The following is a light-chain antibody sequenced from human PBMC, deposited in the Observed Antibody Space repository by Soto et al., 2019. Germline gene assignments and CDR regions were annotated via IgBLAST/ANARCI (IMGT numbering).Light chain of an antibody. Sequence: LTQPASVSVSPGQSITISCTGTSSDVGGYNYVSWYQQHPGKAPKLMIYEVSNRPSGVSNRFSGSKSGNTASLTISGLQAEDEADYYCSSYTSSSAYVFGTGTKVTVL. V-gene: IGLV2-14*01. CDR3: SSYTSSSAYV. J-gene: IGLJ1*01. CDR2: EVS. CDR1: SSDVGGYNY.